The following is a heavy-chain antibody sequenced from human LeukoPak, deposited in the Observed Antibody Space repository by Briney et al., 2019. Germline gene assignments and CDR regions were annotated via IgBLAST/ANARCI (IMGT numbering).Heavy chain of an antibody. J-gene: IGHJ4*02. CDR1: GGSFSGYY. Sequence: SETLSLTCAVYGGSFSGYYWSWIRQPPGKGLEWIGEINYSGSTNYNPSLKSRVTISVDTSKNQFSLKLSSVTAADTAVYYCARGIHYDFWSGYYRYFDYWGQGTLVTVSS. D-gene: IGHD3-3*01. CDR2: INYSGST. V-gene: IGHV4-34*01. CDR3: ARGIHYDFWSGYYRYFDY.